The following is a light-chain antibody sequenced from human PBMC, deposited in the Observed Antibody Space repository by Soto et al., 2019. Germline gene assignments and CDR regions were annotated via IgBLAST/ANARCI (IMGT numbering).Light chain of an antibody. Sequence: QSVLTQPPSASGTPGQRVTISCSGSSSNIGSNYVYWYQQLPGTAPKLLIYRNNQRPSGVPDRFSGSKSGTSASLAISGLRSEDEADYYCAAWDDSLSGRGVFGGGTKL. CDR3: AAWDDSLSGRGV. CDR2: RNN. J-gene: IGLJ3*02. V-gene: IGLV1-47*01. CDR1: SSNIGSNY.